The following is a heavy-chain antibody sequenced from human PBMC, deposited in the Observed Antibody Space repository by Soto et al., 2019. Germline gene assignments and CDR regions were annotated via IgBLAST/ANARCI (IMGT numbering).Heavy chain of an antibody. D-gene: IGHD3-10*01. J-gene: IGHJ5*01. CDR2: IYYSGST. V-gene: IGHV4-39*01. Sequence: SETLSLTCTVTGGFISSDSYYWGWIRQPPGKGLEWIGSIYYSGSTYYNPSLKSRVIISVDTSKNQFSLKLTSVTAADTAMYYCARQNGSFRCWFDSWGQGTLVT. CDR3: ARQNGSFRCWFDS. CDR1: GGFISSDSYY.